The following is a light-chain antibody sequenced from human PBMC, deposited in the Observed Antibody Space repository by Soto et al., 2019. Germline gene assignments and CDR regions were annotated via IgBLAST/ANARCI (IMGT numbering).Light chain of an antibody. CDR2: KAF. CDR3: QHYNSYSET. CDR1: QTFRSW. V-gene: IGKV1-5*03. Sequence: DIHITQYPSTLPSSVGDRATITRRASQTFRSWLAWYRQKPGKAPKLLIYKAFTLKSGVPSRFSGSGSGTEFTLTISSLQPDDFATYYCQHYNSYSETFGQGSKVDI. J-gene: IGKJ1*01.